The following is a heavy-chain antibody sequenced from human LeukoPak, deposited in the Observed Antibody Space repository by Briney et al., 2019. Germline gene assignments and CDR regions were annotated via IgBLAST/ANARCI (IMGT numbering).Heavy chain of an antibody. CDR1: GFTFSSYA. CDR3: AKDLLSPPRITMVRGDPLDY. D-gene: IGHD3-10*01. V-gene: IGHV3-23*01. Sequence: LSGGSLRLSCAASGFTFSSYAMSWVRQAPGKGLEWVSAISGSGGSTYYADSVKGRFTISRDNSKNTLYLQMNSLRAEDTAVYYCAKDLLSPPRITMVRGDPLDYWGQGTLVTVSS. J-gene: IGHJ4*02. CDR2: ISGSGGST.